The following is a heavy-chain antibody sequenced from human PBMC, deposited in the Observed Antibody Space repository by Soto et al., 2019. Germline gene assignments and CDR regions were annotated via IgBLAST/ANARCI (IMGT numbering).Heavy chain of an antibody. CDR3: ARRTVGSSGWFDP. J-gene: IGHJ5*02. D-gene: IGHD1-26*01. CDR1: GYDFTTYW. CDR2: IFPGDSDT. V-gene: IGHV5-51*01. Sequence: PGESLKISCKGSGYDFTTYWIGWVRQMPGKGLELMGIIFPGDSDTRYSPSFRGQVSISADKSINTAYLQWSSLKASDTAMYYCARRTVGSSGWFDPCGPGTILTVYS.